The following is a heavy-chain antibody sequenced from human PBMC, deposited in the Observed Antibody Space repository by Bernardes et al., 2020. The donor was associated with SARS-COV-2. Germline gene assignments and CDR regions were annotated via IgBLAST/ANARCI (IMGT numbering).Heavy chain of an antibody. CDR1: GFSVSDYA. CDR2: SSRSADYT. D-gene: IGHD2-2*01. CDR3: VKDRGGAVRDFDW. J-gene: IGHJ4*02. V-gene: IGHV3-64D*06. Sequence: GGSLRLSCSVSGFSVSDYAMHWVRQAPGKGLEYVSGSSRSADYTHYAESAKGRFTISRDSSKNTLYLQMNSLRIEDTAVYYCVKDRGGAVRDFDWWGQGTLVTVSS.